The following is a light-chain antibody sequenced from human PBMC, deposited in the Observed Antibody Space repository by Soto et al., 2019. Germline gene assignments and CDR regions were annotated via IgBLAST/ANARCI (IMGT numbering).Light chain of an antibody. Sequence: IVLTRSPGTLSLSPGDRATLSCRASHSMSNSNLAWYQHKPGQAPRLLIYGASNRATGIPDRFSGSGSGTDFILTINRLEPEDFAVYYCQEFASNFGGGTKVDIK. V-gene: IGKV3-20*01. J-gene: IGKJ4*01. CDR3: QEFASN. CDR2: GAS. CDR1: HSMSNSN.